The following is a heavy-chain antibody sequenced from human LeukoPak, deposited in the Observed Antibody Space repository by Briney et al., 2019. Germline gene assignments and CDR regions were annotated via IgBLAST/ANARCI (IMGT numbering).Heavy chain of an antibody. CDR3: AKDHAGSGRAFEY. CDR1: GFTFRMSG. V-gene: IGHV3-30*04. D-gene: IGHD3-10*01. J-gene: IGHJ4*02. Sequence: GTSLRLSCATSGFTFRMSGVHWVRQAPGKGLEWVALMSSDGIKSYYADSVKGRFTVSRDTYKDIVYLQMKSLSADDTGIYYCAKDHAGSGRAFEYWGQGTLLTVSS. CDR2: MSSDGIKS.